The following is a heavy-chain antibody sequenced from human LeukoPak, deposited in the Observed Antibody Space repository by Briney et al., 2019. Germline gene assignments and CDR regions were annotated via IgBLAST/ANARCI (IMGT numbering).Heavy chain of an antibody. CDR1: GFTFSSYW. D-gene: IGHD5-12*01. CDR3: ASHRGYSGDNLFDY. Sequence: PGGSLRLSCAASGFTFSSYWMSWVRQAPGKGLEWVAKINQDGGEKCYVDSVKGRFTISRDNAKNSLDLQMNSLRADDTAVYYRASHRGYSGDNLFDYWGQGTQVTVSS. J-gene: IGHJ4*02. CDR2: INQDGGEK. V-gene: IGHV3-7*01.